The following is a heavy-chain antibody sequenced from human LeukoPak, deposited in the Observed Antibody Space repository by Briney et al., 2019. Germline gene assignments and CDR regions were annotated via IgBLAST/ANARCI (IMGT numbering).Heavy chain of an antibody. CDR2: VYAGGSVA. V-gene: IGHV3-23*03. Sequence: GGSLRLSCTASGFSFSTFAMAWVRQAPGRGLDWVSGVYAGGSVANYADSVKGRFTISRDNSKNTLYLQMNNLRVEDMAVYYCAKDLTFGDGRWESDAWGQGSLVTVSS. CDR1: GFSFSTFA. CDR3: AKDLTFGDGRWESDA. D-gene: IGHD2-21*02. J-gene: IGHJ5*02.